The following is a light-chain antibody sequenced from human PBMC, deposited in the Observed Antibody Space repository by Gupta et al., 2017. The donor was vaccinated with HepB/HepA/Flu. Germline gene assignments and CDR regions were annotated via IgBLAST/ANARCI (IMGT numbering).Light chain of an antibody. J-gene: IGKJ2*01. CDR1: QGIGSY. Sequence: QLTHAPSFLSASVGDRVTITCRASQGIGSYLAWYQQKPGKAPNLLIYAASTLQSGVPSRFSGSGSGTEFTLTISSLQPEDFATYYCRHLNNCLYTFGQGTKVEIK. V-gene: IGKV1-9*01. CDR3: RHLNNCLYT. CDR2: AAS.